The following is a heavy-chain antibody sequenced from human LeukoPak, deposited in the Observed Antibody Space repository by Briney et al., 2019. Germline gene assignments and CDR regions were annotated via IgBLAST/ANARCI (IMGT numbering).Heavy chain of an antibody. CDR2: INHSGST. D-gene: IGHD3-16*01. J-gene: IGHJ4*02. CDR3: ARHYGP. CDR1: GGSISSSNW. Sequence: SGTLSLTCAVSGGSISSSNWWSWVRQPPGKGLEWIGEINHSGSTNYNPSLKSRVTISVDTSKKQFSLKLSSVTAADTAVYYCARHYGPWGQGTLVTVSS. V-gene: IGHV4-4*02.